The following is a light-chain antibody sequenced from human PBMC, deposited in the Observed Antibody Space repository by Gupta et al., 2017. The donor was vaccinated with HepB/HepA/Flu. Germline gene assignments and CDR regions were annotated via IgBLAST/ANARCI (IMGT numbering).Light chain of an antibody. Sequence: SAITHPLSQSGSPGQSITSSCTGTSSDVGGYNYVSWYQQHPGKAPKLMIYDVSNRPSGVSNRFSGSKSGNTASLTISGLQAEDEADYYCSAYTSSSTVVFGGGTKLTVL. J-gene: IGLJ2*01. CDR3: SAYTSSSTVV. CDR2: DVS. V-gene: IGLV2-14*01. CDR1: SSDVGGYNY.